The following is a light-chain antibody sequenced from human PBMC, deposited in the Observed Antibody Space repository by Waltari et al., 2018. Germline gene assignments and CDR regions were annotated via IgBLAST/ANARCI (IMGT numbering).Light chain of an antibody. CDR3: QQYSSYPHT. CDR2: QAS. Sequence: DIKMTQSPSTLSASVGDRVTITCRASQSISSWLAWYQQKPGTAPNLLIYQASSLESGVPSRCSGSGSGTEFTLTISSLQPDDFATYYCQQYSSYPHTFGQGTKLEIK. V-gene: IGKV1-5*03. J-gene: IGKJ2*01. CDR1: QSISSW.